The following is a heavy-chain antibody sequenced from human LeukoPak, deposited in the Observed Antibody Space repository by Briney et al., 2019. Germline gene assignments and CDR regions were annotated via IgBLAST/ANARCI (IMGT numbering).Heavy chain of an antibody. CDR2: ISSSGVTI. Sequence: GGSLRLSCAASGFMLRDYYMNWIRQAPGKGLEWVSYISSSGVTIYYADSVKGRFTISRDNAKNSLYLQMNSLRVEDTAVYYCARDVGERGSGSYLIAYWGQGTLVTVSS. CDR1: GFMLRDYY. D-gene: IGHD3-10*01. CDR3: ARDVGERGSGSYLIAY. V-gene: IGHV3-11*04. J-gene: IGHJ4*02.